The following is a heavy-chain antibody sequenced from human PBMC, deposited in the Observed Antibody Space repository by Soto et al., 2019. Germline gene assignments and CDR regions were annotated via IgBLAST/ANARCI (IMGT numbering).Heavy chain of an antibody. V-gene: IGHV1-3*01. Sequence: ASVKVSCKASGYTFTSYAMHWVRQAPGQRLEWMGWINAGNGNTKYAQTLQGRVSMSTDTSTNTAYMELRSLRSDDTAMYYCARGGYYDSSGSRNYHYYGMNVWGQGTTVTV. CDR1: GYTFTSYA. D-gene: IGHD3-22*01. J-gene: IGHJ6*02. CDR2: INAGNGNT. CDR3: ARGGYYDSSGSRNYHYYGMNV.